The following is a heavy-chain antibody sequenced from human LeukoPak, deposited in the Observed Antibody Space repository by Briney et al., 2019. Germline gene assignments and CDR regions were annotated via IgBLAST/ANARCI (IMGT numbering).Heavy chain of an antibody. Sequence: GGSPRLSCAASGFTFSSYAMSWVRQAPGKGLEWVSAISGSGGSTYYADSVKGRFTISRDNSKNTLYLQMNSLRAEDTAVYYCAKDRGYSSGWYPWDYWGQGTLVTVSS. D-gene: IGHD6-19*01. CDR1: GFTFSSYA. V-gene: IGHV3-23*01. CDR3: AKDRGYSSGWYPWDY. CDR2: ISGSGGST. J-gene: IGHJ4*02.